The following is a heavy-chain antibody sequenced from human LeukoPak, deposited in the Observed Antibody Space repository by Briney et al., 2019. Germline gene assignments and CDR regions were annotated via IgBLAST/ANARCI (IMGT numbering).Heavy chain of an antibody. CDR3: AKAGSSTSLETDY. CDR1: GFIFNTYV. D-gene: IGHD2-2*01. J-gene: IGHJ4*02. Sequence: GGSLRLSCAASGFIFNTYVMTWVRQAPGKGLEWMSSISGSGGSTYYADPVEGRFTISRDNSKNTLYLQMNNLRAEDTAVYYCAKAGSSTSLETDYWGQGTLVTVSS. CDR2: ISGSGGST. V-gene: IGHV3-23*01.